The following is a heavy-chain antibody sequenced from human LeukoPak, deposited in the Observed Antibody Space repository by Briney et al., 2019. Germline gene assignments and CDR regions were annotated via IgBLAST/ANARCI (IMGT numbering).Heavy chain of an antibody. CDR2: IYTSGST. CDR1: GGSISSGSYY. D-gene: IGHD3-3*01. V-gene: IGHV4-61*02. CDR3: ARAANYDFWSGYSPDAFDI. Sequence: SQTLSLTCTVSGGSISSGSYYWSWIRQPAGKGLEWIGRIYTSGSTNYNPSLKSRVTISVDTSKNQFSLKLSSVTAADTAVYYCARAANYDFWSGYSPDAFDIWGQGTMVTVSS. J-gene: IGHJ3*02.